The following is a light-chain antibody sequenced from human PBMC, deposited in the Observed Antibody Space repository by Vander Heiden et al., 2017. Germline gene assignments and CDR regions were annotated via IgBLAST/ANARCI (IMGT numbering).Light chain of an antibody. CDR1: SSDIGSYNY. Sequence: QSALTQPRSVSGPPGQSVTISCTGSSSDIGSYNYVSWYQQHPGKAPTVLIHGVTKRPSGVPDRFSGSKSGNTASLTISGLQAGDEAEYYCCSYAGNYIYIFGSGTKVTVL. CDR2: GVT. CDR3: CSYAGNYIYI. V-gene: IGLV2-11*01. J-gene: IGLJ1*01.